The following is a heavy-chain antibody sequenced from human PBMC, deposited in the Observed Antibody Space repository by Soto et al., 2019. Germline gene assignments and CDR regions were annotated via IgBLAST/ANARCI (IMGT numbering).Heavy chain of an antibody. D-gene: IGHD1-26*01. V-gene: IGHV1-8*01. J-gene: IGHJ5*02. CDR1: GYTFTNHD. CDR3: ARGSGSNGRDWFDP. Sequence: QVQLVQSGAEVKKPGASVKVSCKASGYTFTNHDINWVRQATGQGLEWMGWMNSNSGDTGYAQKFQGRVTMTRDTSISTAYMERSSLRSEDTAVYYCARGSGSNGRDWFDPWGQGTLVTVSS. CDR2: MNSNSGDT.